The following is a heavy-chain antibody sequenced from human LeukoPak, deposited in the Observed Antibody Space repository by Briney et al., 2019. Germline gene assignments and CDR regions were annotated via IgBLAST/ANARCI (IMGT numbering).Heavy chain of an antibody. D-gene: IGHD3-10*01. CDR2: ISGSGSST. J-gene: IGHJ4*02. Sequence: GGSLRLSCAASGFTFSSYAMSWVRQAPGKGLEWVSAISGSGSSTYYADSVKGRFTISRDNSKNTLYLQMNSLRAEDTAVYYCAKDYYGSGNGGYFDYWGQGTLVTVSS. CDR1: GFTFSSYA. V-gene: IGHV3-23*01. CDR3: AKDYYGSGNGGYFDY.